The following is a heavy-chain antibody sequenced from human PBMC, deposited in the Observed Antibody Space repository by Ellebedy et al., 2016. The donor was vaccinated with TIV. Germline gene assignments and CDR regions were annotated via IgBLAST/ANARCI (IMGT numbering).Heavy chain of an antibody. CDR2: IAGRTSLI. CDR3: ANGAYDI. Sequence: PGGSLRLSCAGSGFNFGAYSVNWVRQAPGKGLEWLAYIAGRTSLIYYADSVKGRFTISRDNAKISLYLQMNSLTAADTAVYYCANGAYDIWGQGTMVTVSS. V-gene: IGHV3-48*04. D-gene: IGHD5-24*01. CDR1: GFNFGAYS. J-gene: IGHJ3*02.